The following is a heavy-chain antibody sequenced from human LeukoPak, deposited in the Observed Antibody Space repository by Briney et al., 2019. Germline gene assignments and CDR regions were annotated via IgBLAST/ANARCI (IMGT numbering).Heavy chain of an antibody. CDR2: IKTKTDGGTT. D-gene: IGHD6-6*01. Sequence: GGSLRLSCAASGFTFSNAWMSWVRQAPGKGLEWVGRIKTKTDGGTTDYAAPVKGRFTISRDDSKNTLYLEMNSLKTEDTAVYYCSTELSSVPIKFNWGQGTLVTVSS. V-gene: IGHV3-15*01. J-gene: IGHJ4*02. CDR1: GFTFSNAW. CDR3: STELSSVPIKFN.